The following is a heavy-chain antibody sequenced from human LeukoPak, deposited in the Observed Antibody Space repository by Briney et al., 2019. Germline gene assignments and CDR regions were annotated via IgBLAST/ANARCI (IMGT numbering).Heavy chain of an antibody. Sequence: GGSLRLSCAVSGVIFSRYWMNWARQAPGKGLEWVASINHNGNVNYYVDSVKGRFTISRDNAKNSLYLQMSNLRAEDTAVYFCARGGGLDVWGQGATVTVSS. CDR3: ARGGGLDV. J-gene: IGHJ6*02. CDR2: INHNGNVN. V-gene: IGHV3-7*03. CDR1: GVIFSRYW. D-gene: IGHD3-16*01.